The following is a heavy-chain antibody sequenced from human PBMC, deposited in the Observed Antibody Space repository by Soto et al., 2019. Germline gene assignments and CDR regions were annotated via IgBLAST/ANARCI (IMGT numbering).Heavy chain of an antibody. J-gene: IGHJ6*02. CDR1: GFTFSSYA. V-gene: IGHV3-23*01. CDR3: AKRAYCSSTSCYTTSYYYYGMDV. CDR2: ISGSGGST. Sequence: EVQLLESGGGLVQPGGSLRLSCAASGFTFSSYAMSWVRQAPGKGLEWVSAISGSGGSTYYADSVKGRFTISRDNSKNTLYLQMNSLRAEDTAVYYCAKRAYCSSTSCYTTSYYYYGMDVWGQGTTVTVSS. D-gene: IGHD2-2*02.